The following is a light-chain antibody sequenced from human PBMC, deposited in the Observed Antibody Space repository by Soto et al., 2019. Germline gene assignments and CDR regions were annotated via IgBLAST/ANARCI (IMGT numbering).Light chain of an antibody. CDR2: GAS. Sequence: EIVLTQSPGTLSLSQGERATLSCRASQSVSNNYLAWYQQKPGQAPRLLIYGASNRATGIPDRFSGSGSGTDFTLTISRLEPEDFAVYYCQQYGSSAPITFGQGTRLEIK. CDR3: QQYGSSAPIT. J-gene: IGKJ5*01. CDR1: QSVSNNY. V-gene: IGKV3-20*01.